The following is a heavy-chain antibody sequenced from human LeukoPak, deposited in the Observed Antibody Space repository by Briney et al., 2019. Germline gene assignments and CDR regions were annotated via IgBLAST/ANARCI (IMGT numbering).Heavy chain of an antibody. V-gene: IGHV3-30*02. CDR3: AAPRGHRFGL. J-gene: IGHJ3*01. Sequence: GGSLRLSCAASGFTFSSYGMHWVRQAPGKGLEWVAFIRYDGSNKYYADSVKGRFTISSDNSKNTLYLQMNSLRAEDTAVYYCAAPRGHRFGLWGQGTMVTVSS. CDR2: IRYDGSNK. D-gene: IGHD3-10*01. CDR1: GFTFSSYG.